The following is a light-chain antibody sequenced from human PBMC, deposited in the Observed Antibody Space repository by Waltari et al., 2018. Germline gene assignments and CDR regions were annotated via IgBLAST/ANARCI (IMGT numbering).Light chain of an antibody. V-gene: IGKV1-5*03. Sequence: IQMTQSPPTLSASVGDRVTVTCRSSQNINDRLAWYQQKPGKAPKLLIYSAFTLATGVPSRFTGTRSGTEFTLIISSLQADDFATYYCQQSLSLATFGQGTKVEVK. CDR3: QQSLSLAT. CDR1: QNINDR. CDR2: SAF. J-gene: IGKJ1*01.